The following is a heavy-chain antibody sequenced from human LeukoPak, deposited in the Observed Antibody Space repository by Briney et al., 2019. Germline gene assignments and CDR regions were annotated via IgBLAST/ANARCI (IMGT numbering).Heavy chain of an antibody. Sequence: PAGSLRLSCAASGFAFSTYAMSWVRQAPGQGLEWVSALSGSGASTYYADSVKGRFTISRDNSKNTLYLQMNSLRAEDTAVYYCAKDQSYGFDYWGQGSLVTVSS. J-gene: IGHJ4*02. CDR1: GFAFSTYA. CDR3: AKDQSYGFDY. CDR2: LSGSGAST. D-gene: IGHD5-18*01. V-gene: IGHV3-23*01.